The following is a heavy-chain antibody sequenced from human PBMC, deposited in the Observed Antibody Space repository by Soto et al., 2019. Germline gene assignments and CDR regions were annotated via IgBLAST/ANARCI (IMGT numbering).Heavy chain of an antibody. J-gene: IGHJ5*02. V-gene: IGHV3-74*01. CDR2: MHNYESSA. CDR3: ARAAGNSGPAWRFAP. D-gene: IGHD2-2*01. Sequence: PGGSLRLSCAASRFTFSNYWMHWVRQAPGEGLVWFSHMHNYESSASHADSVRGRFTVSGDNAKNTLYLQRNSLSAEDTAVFYCARAAGNSGPAWRFAPWGEGVLVTVS. CDR1: RFTFSNYW.